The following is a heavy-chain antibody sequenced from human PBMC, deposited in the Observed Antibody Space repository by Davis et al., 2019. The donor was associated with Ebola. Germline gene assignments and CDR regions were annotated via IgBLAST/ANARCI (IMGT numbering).Heavy chain of an antibody. V-gene: IGHV4-39*01. CDR1: GASISSSSYY. CDR2: IYYSGST. D-gene: IGHD6-19*01. Sequence: MPSETLSLTCTLSGASISSSSYYWGWIRQPPGKGLEWIGSIYYSGSTYYNPSLKSRVTISVDRSKNQFSLKLSSVTAADTAVYFCARMTGWYYDDYWGQGTLVTVSS. CDR3: ARMTGWYYDDY. J-gene: IGHJ4*02.